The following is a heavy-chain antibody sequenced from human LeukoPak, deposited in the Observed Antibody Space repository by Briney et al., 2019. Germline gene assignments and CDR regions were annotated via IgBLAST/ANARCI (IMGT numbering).Heavy chain of an antibody. CDR3: ARESYDSSGLPFDY. V-gene: IGHV4-4*02. D-gene: IGHD3-22*01. Sequence: PSETLSLTCAVSGGSISSSNWWSWVRQPPGKGLEWIGEIYHSGSTNYNPSLKSRVTISVDKSKNQFSLKLSSVTAADTAVYYCARESYDSSGLPFDYWGQGTLVTVSS. CDR1: GGSISSSNW. CDR2: IYHSGST. J-gene: IGHJ4*02.